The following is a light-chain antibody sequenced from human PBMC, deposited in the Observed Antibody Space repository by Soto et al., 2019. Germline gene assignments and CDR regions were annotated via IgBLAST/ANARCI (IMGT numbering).Light chain of an antibody. CDR3: CSYAGSYTSGVV. CDR2: DVS. Sequence: QSALTQPRSVSGSPGQSVTISCTGTSSYVGGYNYVSWYQQHPGKAPKLMIYDVSKRPSGVPDRFSGSKSGNTASLTISGLQAEDEADYYCCSYAGSYTSGVVFGGGTKLTVL. CDR1: SSYVGGYNY. V-gene: IGLV2-11*01. J-gene: IGLJ2*01.